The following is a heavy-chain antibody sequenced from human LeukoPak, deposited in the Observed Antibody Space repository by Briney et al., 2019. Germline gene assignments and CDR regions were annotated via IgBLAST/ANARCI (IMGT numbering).Heavy chain of an antibody. V-gene: IGHV4-34*01. D-gene: IGHD3-22*01. J-gene: IGHJ4*02. CDR1: GGSFSGYY. CDR3: ARGGGRFITMIAAFDY. CDR2: INHSGST. Sequence: PSETLSLTCAVYGGSFSGYYWSWIRQPPGKGLEWIGEINHSGSTNYNPSLKSRVTISVDTSKNQFSLKLSSVTAADTAVYYCARGGGRFITMIAAFDYGGGEPLVTVSS.